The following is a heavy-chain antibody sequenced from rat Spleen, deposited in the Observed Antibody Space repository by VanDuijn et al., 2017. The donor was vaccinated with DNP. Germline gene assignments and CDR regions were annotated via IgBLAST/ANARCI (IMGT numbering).Heavy chain of an antibody. Sequence: EVQLVESGGGLVQPGRSLKLSCAASGFTFSDYNMAWVRQAPKKGLEWVATILYDGSRTYYRDSVTGRFTLSRDIAKSTLYLQMDSLRSEDTATYYCTTHVDYDAYPFAYWGQGTLVTVSS. CDR3: TTHVDYDAYPFAY. CDR2: ILYDGSRT. CDR1: GFTFSDYN. V-gene: IGHV5S10*01. J-gene: IGHJ3*01. D-gene: IGHD1-12*03.